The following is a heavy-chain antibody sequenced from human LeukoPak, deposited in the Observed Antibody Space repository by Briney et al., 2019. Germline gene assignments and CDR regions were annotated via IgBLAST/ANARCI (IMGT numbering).Heavy chain of an antibody. CDR3: ARTVTTDYFDY. D-gene: IGHD4-11*01. Sequence: WIGYIYHSGSTYYNPSLKSRVTISVDRSKNQFSLKLSSVTAADTAVYYCARTVTTDYFDYWGQGTLVTVSS. CDR2: IYHSGST. J-gene: IGHJ4*02. V-gene: IGHV4-30-2*01.